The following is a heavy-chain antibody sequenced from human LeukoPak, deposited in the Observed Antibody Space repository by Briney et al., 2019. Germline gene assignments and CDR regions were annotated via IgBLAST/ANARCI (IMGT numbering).Heavy chain of an antibody. CDR1: GFTFSSHW. J-gene: IGHJ4*02. CDR3: ARDLSGIAGYTYGRGIDY. Sequence: GGSLRLSCAASGFTFSSHWMSWVRQAPGRGLEWVANIKKDGSEKYYVDAVKGRFTISRDNAKTSLYLQMNSLRAEDTAVYYCARDLSGIAGYTYGRGIDYWGQGTLVTVSS. V-gene: IGHV3-7*01. CDR2: IKKDGSEK. D-gene: IGHD5-18*01.